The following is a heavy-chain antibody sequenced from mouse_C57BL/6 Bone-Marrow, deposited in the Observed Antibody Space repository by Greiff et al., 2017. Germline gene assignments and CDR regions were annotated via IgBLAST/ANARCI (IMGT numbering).Heavy chain of an antibody. CDR2: IYPRSGNT. J-gene: IGHJ2*01. Sequence: QVQLKQSGAELARPGASVKLSCKASGYTFTSYGISWVKQRTGQGLEWIGEIYPRSGNTYYNEKFKGKATLTADKSSSTAYMELRSLTSEDSMVYFCASSSGSSPYYFDYWGQGTTLTVSS. V-gene: IGHV1-81*01. D-gene: IGHD1-1*01. CDR1: GYTFTSYG. CDR3: ASSSGSSPYYFDY.